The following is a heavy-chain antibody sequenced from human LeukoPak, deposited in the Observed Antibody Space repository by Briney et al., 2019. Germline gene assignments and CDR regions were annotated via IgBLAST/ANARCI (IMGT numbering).Heavy chain of an antibody. Sequence: SETLSLTCTVSGGSINTYYWSWIRQPPGKGLEWIGYIYYSGYTDYNPSLKSRVTMSVDTSKNQFSLKLTSVTAADTAVYYCATLQSSGYDYSDYWGQGILVTVSS. CDR2: IYYSGYT. CDR1: GGSINTYY. V-gene: IGHV4-59*08. J-gene: IGHJ4*02. CDR3: ATLQSSGYDYSDY. D-gene: IGHD3-22*01.